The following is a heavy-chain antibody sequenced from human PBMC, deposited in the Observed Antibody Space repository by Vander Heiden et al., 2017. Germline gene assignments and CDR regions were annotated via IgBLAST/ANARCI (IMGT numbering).Heavy chain of an antibody. V-gene: IGHV1-69*01. J-gene: IGHJ4*02. CDR1: GGTFSSYA. CDR3: TRALRYYYDSSGYYWGY. CDR2: IIPIFGTA. Sequence: QVQLVQSGAEVKKPGSSVKVSRKASGGTFSSYAISWVRQAPGQGLEGMGGIIPIFGTANYAQKFQGRVTITADESTSTAYMELSSLRSEDTAVYDCTRALRYYYDSSGYYWGYWGQGTLVTVSS. D-gene: IGHD3-22*01.